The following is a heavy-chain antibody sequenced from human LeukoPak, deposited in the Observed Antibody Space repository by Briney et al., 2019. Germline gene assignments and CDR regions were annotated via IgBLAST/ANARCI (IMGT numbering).Heavy chain of an antibody. CDR1: GFIVSTNF. J-gene: IGHJ4*02. CDR3: ASFSSGYYSPFDY. V-gene: IGHV3-53*03. CDR2: FYTSCST. Sequence: GGSLRLSCGAGGFIVSTNFVGWLRQPPGKGVEWGSVFYTSCSTYYADAVKGRFTISRDSSKNTLILQMNSLRAEDTALYYCASFSSGYYSPFDYWGQGTLVTVSS. D-gene: IGHD3-22*01.